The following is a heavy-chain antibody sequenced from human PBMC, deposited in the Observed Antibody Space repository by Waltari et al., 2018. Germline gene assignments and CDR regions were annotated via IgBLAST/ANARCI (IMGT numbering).Heavy chain of an antibody. V-gene: IGHV1-69*04. J-gene: IGHJ4*02. CDR2: IIPILGIA. D-gene: IGHD6-19*01. CDR1: GGTFSSYA. Sequence: QVQLVQSGAEVKKPGSSVKVSCKASGGTFSSYAISWVRQAPGQGLEWMGGIIPILGIANYAQKFQGRVTITADESTSTAYMELSSLRSEDTAVYYCPRAGPAVAHFDYWGQGTLVTVSS. CDR3: PRAGPAVAHFDY.